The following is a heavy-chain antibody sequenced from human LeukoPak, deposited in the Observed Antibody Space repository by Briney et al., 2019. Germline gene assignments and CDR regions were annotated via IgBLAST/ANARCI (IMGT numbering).Heavy chain of an antibody. D-gene: IGHD1-7*01. CDR3: ANPLELRVY. V-gene: IGHV3-23*01. Sequence: GGSLRLSCAASGFTFSNYALSWVRQAPGKGLEWVSGISASGGSTYYADSVKGRFTISRDNSKNTLYVQMNSLRAEDTAVYYCANPLELRVYWGQGTLVTVSS. J-gene: IGHJ4*02. CDR2: ISASGGST. CDR1: GFTFSNYA.